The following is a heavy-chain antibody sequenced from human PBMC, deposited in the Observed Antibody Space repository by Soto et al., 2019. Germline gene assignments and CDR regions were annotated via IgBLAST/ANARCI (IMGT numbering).Heavy chain of an antibody. CDR2: FDSVDGET. D-gene: IGHD6-19*01. J-gene: IGHJ3*02. CDR3: ATSPPGIAVAGRESDAFDI. CDR1: GYTLTALS. V-gene: IGHV1-24*01. Sequence: ASAKVSCQVSGYTLTALSMRWVRQAPGKGREWMGGFDSVDGETIYAQKFQGRVTMTEDTSTDTAYMELSGLRSEDTAVYYCATSPPGIAVAGRESDAFDIWGQGTMVTVSS.